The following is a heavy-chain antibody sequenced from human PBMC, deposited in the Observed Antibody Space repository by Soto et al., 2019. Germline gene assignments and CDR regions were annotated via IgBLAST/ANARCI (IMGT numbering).Heavy chain of an antibody. CDR1: GFTFSSYA. Sequence: GESLKISCAASGFTFSSYAMSWVRQAPGKGLEWVSVISGSGGSTYYADSVKGRFTISRDNSKNTLYLQMNSLRAEDTAVYYYAKDQLAVAGLNWFDPWGQGTLVTVSS. CDR2: ISGSGGST. J-gene: IGHJ5*02. V-gene: IGHV3-23*01. CDR3: AKDQLAVAGLNWFDP. D-gene: IGHD6-19*01.